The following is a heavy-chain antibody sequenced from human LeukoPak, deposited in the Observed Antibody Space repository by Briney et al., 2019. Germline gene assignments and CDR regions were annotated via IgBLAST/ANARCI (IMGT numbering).Heavy chain of an antibody. D-gene: IGHD1-26*01. CDR1: GFTVSSNY. Sequence: PGGPLRLSCAASGFTVSSNYMSWVRQAPGKGLEWVSVIYSGGSTYYADSVKGRFTISRGNSKNTLYLQVNSLRAEDTAVYYCATGPGSYLNYGMDAWGQGTTVTVSS. CDR3: ATGPGSYLNYGMDA. V-gene: IGHV3-53*01. CDR2: IYSGGST. J-gene: IGHJ6*02.